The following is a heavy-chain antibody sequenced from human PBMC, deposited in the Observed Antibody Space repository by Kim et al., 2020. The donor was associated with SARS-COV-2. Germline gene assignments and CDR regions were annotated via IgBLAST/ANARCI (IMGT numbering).Heavy chain of an antibody. CDR1: GYTFIGYY. CDR3: AKDQGSGGSGTFDY. D-gene: IGHD2-15*01. CDR2: IYANSGDT. J-gene: IGHJ4*02. Sequence: ASVKVSCKTSGYTFIGYYIHWVRQTPGQGLEWMGWIYANSGDTNYAQKFEGRVTMTRDTSISTAYMELFSLGSDDTAVYYCAKDQGSGGSGTFDYWGQGTRVTVSS. V-gene: IGHV1-2*02.